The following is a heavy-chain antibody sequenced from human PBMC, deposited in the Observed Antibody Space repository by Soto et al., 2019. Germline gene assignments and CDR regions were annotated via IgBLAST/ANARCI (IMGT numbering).Heavy chain of an antibody. CDR2: IYYSGST. J-gene: IGHJ5*02. V-gene: IGHV4-31*03. CDR3: ARSVFP. CDR1: GGSISSGGYY. Sequence: QVQLQESGPGLVKPSQTLSLTCTVSGGSISSGGYYWTWIRQHPGKGLEWIGYIYYSGSTYYSPSLKSRVTMTVDTSKNPSSLKLSSATAADTAVYYCARSVFPWGQGTLVTVSS.